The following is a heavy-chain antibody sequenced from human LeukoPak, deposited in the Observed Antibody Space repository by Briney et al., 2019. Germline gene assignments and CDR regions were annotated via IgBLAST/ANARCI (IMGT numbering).Heavy chain of an antibody. CDR1: GFTFADYA. CDR3: TADMLLYYYDSSGYPY. CDR2: IRSKAYGGTT. Sequence: GGSLRLSCTASGFTFADYAMSWVRQAPGKGLEWVGFIRSKAYGGTTEYAASVKGRFTISRDDSKNTLYLQMNSLKTEDTAVYYCTADMLLYYYDSSGYPYWGQGTLVTVSS. J-gene: IGHJ4*02. D-gene: IGHD3-22*01. V-gene: IGHV3-49*04.